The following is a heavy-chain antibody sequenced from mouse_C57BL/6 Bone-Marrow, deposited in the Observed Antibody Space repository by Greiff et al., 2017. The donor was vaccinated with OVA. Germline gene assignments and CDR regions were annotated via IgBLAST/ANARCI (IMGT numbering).Heavy chain of an antibody. V-gene: IGHV5-12*01. Sequence: EVKLVESGGGLVQPGGSLKLSCAASGFTFSDYYMYWVRQTPEKRLEWVAYISNGGGSTYYPDTVKGRFTISRDNAKNTLYLQMSRLKSEDTAMYYCARHWDYYGSSYWYFDVWGTGTTVTVSS. CDR2: ISNGGGST. CDR1: GFTFSDYY. J-gene: IGHJ1*03. D-gene: IGHD1-1*01. CDR3: ARHWDYYGSSYWYFDV.